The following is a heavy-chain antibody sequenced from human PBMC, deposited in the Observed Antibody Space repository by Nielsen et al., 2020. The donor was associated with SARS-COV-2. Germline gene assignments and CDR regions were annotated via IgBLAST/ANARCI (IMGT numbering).Heavy chain of an antibody. CDR3: AKAPLEGRYVVASTGTFDF. J-gene: IGHJ3*01. CDR2: ITVSGTTAGT. V-gene: IGHV3-23*01. D-gene: IGHD2-15*01. Sequence: VRQAPGKGLEWVSGITVSGTTAGTYYADSVKGRFTTSRDTSENTVYLQMNGLTADDTAEYYCAKAPLEGRYVVASTGTFDFLGQGTMVTVSS.